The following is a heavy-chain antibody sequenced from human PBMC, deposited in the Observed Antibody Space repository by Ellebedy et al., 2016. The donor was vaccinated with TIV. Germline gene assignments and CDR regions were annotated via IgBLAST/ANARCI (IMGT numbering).Heavy chain of an antibody. D-gene: IGHD2-15*01. V-gene: IGHV3-15*01. CDR2: IKSKTDYATR. Sequence: GESLKISXAASGFTFSNAWMSWVRQAPGKGLEWVGRIKSKTDYATRDYAAPLKGRFSISRDDSKNTVYLQMNSLETEDTAVYYCAAGTGRTDFDYWGQGTLVTVPS. CDR3: AAGTGRTDFDY. J-gene: IGHJ4*02. CDR1: GFTFSNAW.